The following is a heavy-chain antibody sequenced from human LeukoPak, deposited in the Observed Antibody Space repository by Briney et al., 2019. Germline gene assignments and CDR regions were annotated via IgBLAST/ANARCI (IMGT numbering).Heavy chain of an antibody. Sequence: PGGSLRLSRAASGFTYSNFSMNWVRAAPGKGLEGVSSISSLSRYIYYADSLKGRFTITRDNAKNSLYLRMNSLRAEDTAVYYCARDPQGWEYSSSWIAYWGQGTLVTVSS. V-gene: IGHV3-21*01. J-gene: IGHJ4*02. CDR1: GFTYSNFS. D-gene: IGHD6-13*01. CDR2: ISSLSRYI. CDR3: ARDPQGWEYSSSWIAY.